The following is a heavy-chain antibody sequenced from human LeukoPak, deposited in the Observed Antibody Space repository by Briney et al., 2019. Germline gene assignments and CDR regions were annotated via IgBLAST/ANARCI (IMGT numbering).Heavy chain of an antibody. J-gene: IGHJ4*02. V-gene: IGHV3-48*01. CDR1: GFTFSAYS. Sequence: PGGSLRLSCAASGFTFSAYSMNWVRQAPGKGLEWISYISNDSSAIYYADSVRGRFTISRDNAKNSLYLQMNSLRGEDTAVYYCARAVGYWGQGTLVTVSS. CDR3: ARAVGY. CDR2: ISNDSSAI. D-gene: IGHD4-23*01.